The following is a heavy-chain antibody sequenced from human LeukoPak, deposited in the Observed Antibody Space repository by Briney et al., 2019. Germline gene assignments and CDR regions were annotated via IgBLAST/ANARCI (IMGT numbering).Heavy chain of an antibody. CDR1: GFTFSSYG. CDR3: AKQRDYSSSLDYYFDY. D-gene: IGHD6-13*01. CDR2: ISYDGSSK. Sequence: QPGRSLRLSCAASGFTFSSYGMHWVRQAPGKGLEWVAVISYDGSSKYYADSVKGRFTISRDNSKNTVYLQMNSLRAEDTAVYYCAKQRDYSSSLDYYFDYWGQGTLVTVSS. J-gene: IGHJ4*02. V-gene: IGHV3-30*18.